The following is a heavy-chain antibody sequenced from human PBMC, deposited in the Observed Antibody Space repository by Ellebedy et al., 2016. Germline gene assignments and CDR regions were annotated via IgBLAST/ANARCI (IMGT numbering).Heavy chain of an antibody. CDR3: ARASDFYFDY. J-gene: IGHJ4*02. CDR1: GYTFTSYY. CDR2: INPRGGST. Sequence: ASVKVSCKASGYTFTSYYIHWVRQAPGQGLEWMGIINPRGGSTNYAQNYGQKLQDRVTMTRDTSTNTVHMELSNLRSEDPAVYYCARASDFYFDYWGQGTLVTVSS. V-gene: IGHV1-46*04.